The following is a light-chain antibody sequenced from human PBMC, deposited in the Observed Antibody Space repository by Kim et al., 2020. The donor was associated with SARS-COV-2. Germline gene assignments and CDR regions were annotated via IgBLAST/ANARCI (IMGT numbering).Light chain of an antibody. CDR2: DTS. J-gene: IGKJ4*01. CDR1: RGVRSY. V-gene: IGKV3D-11*01. Sequence: LSPGERAPHSCRASRGVRSYLGWYRQKPGQAPRLLIYDTSNRAPGIPARFSGSGSGTDFTLTISSLEPEDFAIYYCQQRSVWPLTFGGGTKVDIK. CDR3: QQRSVWPLT.